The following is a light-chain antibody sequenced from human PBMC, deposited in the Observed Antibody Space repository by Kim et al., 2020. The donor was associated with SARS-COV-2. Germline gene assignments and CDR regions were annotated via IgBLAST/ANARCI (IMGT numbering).Light chain of an antibody. CDR2: DAS. J-gene: IGKJ4*01. CDR3: QQRNSWPPAVT. Sequence: PGERAPLSCRASQSIDTYLAWYQQRPGQGPRLLVDDASSRATGVPDRFSGSGSGTDFTLTISSLEPEDFSTCCCQQRNSWPPAVTFGGGTKVDIK. V-gene: IGKV3-11*01. CDR1: QSIDTY.